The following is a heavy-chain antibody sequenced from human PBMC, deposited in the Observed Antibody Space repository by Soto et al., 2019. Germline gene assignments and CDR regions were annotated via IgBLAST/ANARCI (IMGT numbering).Heavy chain of an antibody. CDR3: AAKSGYPYYVDY. CDR2: IIPVFVST. J-gene: IGHJ4*02. CDR1: GGAFSTLA. V-gene: IGHV1-69*01. D-gene: IGHD3-3*01. Sequence: QVQLVQSGAEVKKPGSSVRVSCEASGGAFSTLAINWVRQAPGQGLEWMGGIIPVFVSTNYAQKFQGRITIIPDPSAHTAYLELSSLGSEDTAVYYCAAKSGYPYYVDYWGPGTLVTVSS.